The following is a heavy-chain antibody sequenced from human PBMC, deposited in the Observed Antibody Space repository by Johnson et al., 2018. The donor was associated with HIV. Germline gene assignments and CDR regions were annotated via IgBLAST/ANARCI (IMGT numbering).Heavy chain of an antibody. CDR2: INQHGSEK. CDR1: GFTVSGNY. D-gene: IGHD5-24*01. V-gene: IGHV3-7*01. J-gene: IGHJ3*02. Sequence: VQLVESGGGLVQPGGSLRLSCVASGFTVSGNYMSWVRQAPGKGLERVANINQHGSEKYYVDYVKGRFTISRDNAKKSVYLQMNSLKAEDTAVYYCAREVERGLGFDIWGQGTMVTVSS. CDR3: AREVERGLGFDI.